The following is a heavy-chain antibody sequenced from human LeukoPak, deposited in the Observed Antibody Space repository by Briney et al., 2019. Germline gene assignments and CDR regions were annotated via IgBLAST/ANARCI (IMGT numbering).Heavy chain of an antibody. J-gene: IGHJ5*02. D-gene: IGHD3-9*01. CDR2: ISGSGDFT. V-gene: IGHV3-23*01. CDR3: AKAYGYFGWFAP. CDR1: GFTFINYA. Sequence: GGSLRLSCAASGFTFINYAMSWVRQAPGKGLEWVSSISGSGDFTYYADSVEGRFTISRDNYKDTLYLQLNSLSAEDTALYYCAKAYGYFGWFAPWGQGTQVTVSS.